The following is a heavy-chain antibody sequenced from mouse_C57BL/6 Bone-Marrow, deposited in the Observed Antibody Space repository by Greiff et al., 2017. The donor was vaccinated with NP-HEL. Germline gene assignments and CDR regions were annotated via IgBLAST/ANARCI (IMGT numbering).Heavy chain of an antibody. Sequence: VQLQQSGPELVKPGASVKIPCKASGYTFTDYNMDWVKQSHGKSLEWIGDINPNNGGTIYNQKFKGKATLTVDKSSSTAYMELRRLTSEDTAVYYFAICYYDYDGGYYFDYWGQGTTLTVSS. CDR2: INPNNGGT. J-gene: IGHJ2*01. CDR1: GYTFTDYN. D-gene: IGHD2-4*01. CDR3: AICYYDYDGGYYFDY. V-gene: IGHV1-18*01.